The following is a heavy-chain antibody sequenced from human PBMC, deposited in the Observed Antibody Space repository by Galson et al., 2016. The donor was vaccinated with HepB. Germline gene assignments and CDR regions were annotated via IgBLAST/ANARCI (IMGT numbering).Heavy chain of an antibody. CDR3: ARHLFGSSSDYYGMDV. V-gene: IGHV5-51*01. Sequence: QSGAEVKKPGESLKISCKGSGYRFTNHWIGWVRQMPGKGLEWMGIIYPGDSDTRYSPSFQGQVTISADKSISTAYLQWSSLKASDTAMCYCARHLFGSSSDYYGMDVWGQGTTVTVSS. D-gene: IGHD6-6*01. J-gene: IGHJ6*02. CDR2: IYPGDSDT. CDR1: GYRFTNHW.